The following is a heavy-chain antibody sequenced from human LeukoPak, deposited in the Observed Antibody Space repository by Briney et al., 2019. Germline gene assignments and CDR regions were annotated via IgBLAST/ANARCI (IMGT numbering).Heavy chain of an antibody. CDR1: GDSISSSNW. Sequence: SETLSLTCAVSGDSISSSNWWSWVRQPPGKGLEWIGEIYHSGSTNYNPSLKSRVTISVDKSKNQFSLKLSPVTAADTAVYYCARFNFGSGINFDYWGQGTLVTVSS. V-gene: IGHV4-4*02. J-gene: IGHJ4*02. CDR3: ARFNFGSGINFDY. D-gene: IGHD3-10*01. CDR2: IYHSGST.